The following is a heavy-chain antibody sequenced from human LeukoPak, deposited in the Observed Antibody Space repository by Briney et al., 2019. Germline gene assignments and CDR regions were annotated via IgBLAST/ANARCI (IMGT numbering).Heavy chain of an antibody. CDR2: IYYSGST. CDR1: GGSISSGGYY. CDR3: ARASPHYYDSSGYPDY. D-gene: IGHD3-22*01. V-gene: IGHV4-31*03. J-gene: IGHJ4*02. Sequence: PSETLSLTCTVSGGSISSGGYYWSWIRQHPGKGLEWIGYIYYSGSTYYNPSLKSRVTISVDTSKNQFSLKLSSVTAADTAVYYCARASPHYYDSSGYPDYWGQGTLVTVSS.